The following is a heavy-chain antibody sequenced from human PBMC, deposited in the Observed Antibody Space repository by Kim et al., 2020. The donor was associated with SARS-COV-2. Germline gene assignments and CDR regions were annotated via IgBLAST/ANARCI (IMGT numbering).Heavy chain of an antibody. V-gene: IGHV3-30*01. D-gene: IGHD2-15*01. J-gene: IGHJ4*02. Sequence: SKKTEAAPLKGRLTNSRDKSKNTLELKMNSLRAEDTAVYYCVVSPLGFDYWGQGTLVTVSS. CDR3: VVSPLGFDY. CDR2: SKK.